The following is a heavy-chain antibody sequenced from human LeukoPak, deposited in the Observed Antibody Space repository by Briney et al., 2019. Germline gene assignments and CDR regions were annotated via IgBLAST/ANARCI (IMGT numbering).Heavy chain of an antibody. J-gene: IGHJ5*02. V-gene: IGHV3-23*01. Sequence: GGSLRLSCAASGFTFSSYAMSWVRQAPGKGLEWVSAISGSGGSTYYADSVKGRFTISRDNSKNTLYLQMNSLRAEDTAVYYCAKDSRVVLRYFDWSVVWFDPWGQGTLVTVSS. D-gene: IGHD3-9*01. CDR3: AKDSRVVLRYFDWSVVWFDP. CDR2: ISGSGGST. CDR1: GFTFSSYA.